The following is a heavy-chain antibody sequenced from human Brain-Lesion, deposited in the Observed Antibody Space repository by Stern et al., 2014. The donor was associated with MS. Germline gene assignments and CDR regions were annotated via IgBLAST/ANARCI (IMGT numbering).Heavy chain of an antibody. CDR1: GGLFRSAA. V-gene: IGHV1-69*01. D-gene: IGHD7-27*01. J-gene: IGHJ5*02. CDR2: IIPMTGEA. Sequence: QVQLVQSGAEVRKPGSSVKVSCKASGGLFRSAAISWVRQAPGQGLEWLGGIIPMTGEAHYAQKFLDRVTITADESTTTTYMDLNSLTSEDTALYYCARHWGTDLWGQGTLLTVSS. CDR3: ARHWGTDL.